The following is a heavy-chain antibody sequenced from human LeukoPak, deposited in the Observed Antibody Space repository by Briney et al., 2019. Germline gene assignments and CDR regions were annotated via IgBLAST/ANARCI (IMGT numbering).Heavy chain of an antibody. CDR2: MNPKTGNT. CDR1: GYTFTSYG. V-gene: IGHV1-8*03. Sequence: ASVKVSCKASGYTFTSYGISWVRQAPGQGLEWMGWMNPKTGNTGSAQKFQGRVTITGDTSISTVYMELSSLRSEDTAVYYCVRIYYSNAFDIWGQGTMVTVSS. D-gene: IGHD4-11*01. J-gene: IGHJ3*02. CDR3: VRIYYSNAFDI.